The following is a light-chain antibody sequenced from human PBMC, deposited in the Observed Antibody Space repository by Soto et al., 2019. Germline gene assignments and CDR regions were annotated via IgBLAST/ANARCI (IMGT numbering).Light chain of an antibody. CDR1: QDITND. J-gene: IGKJ1*01. CDR3: LQDYNYPRT. V-gene: IGKV1-6*01. Sequence: AIQMTQSPSSLSASVGNRVTITCRASQDITNDLGWYQQKPGKAPKLLIYAASSLQSGVPSRFSGSGSGTDFTLTISSLQPEDFATYYCLQDYNYPRTFGQGTKVEIK. CDR2: AAS.